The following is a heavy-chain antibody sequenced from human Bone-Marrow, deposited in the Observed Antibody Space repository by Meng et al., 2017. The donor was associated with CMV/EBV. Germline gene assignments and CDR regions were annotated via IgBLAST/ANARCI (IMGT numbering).Heavy chain of an antibody. Sequence: SETLSLTCTVSGGSISSGDYYWSWIRQPPGKGREWIGYIYYSGSTYYNPSLKSRVTISVDTSKNQFSLKLSSVTAADPAVYYCARARLGYCSSTNCYTYHYWGEGTLVAFSS. CDR1: GGSISSGDYY. CDR2: IYYSGST. J-gene: IGHJ4*02. D-gene: IGHD2-2*02. CDR3: ARARLGYCSSTNCYTYHY. V-gene: IGHV4-30-4*08.